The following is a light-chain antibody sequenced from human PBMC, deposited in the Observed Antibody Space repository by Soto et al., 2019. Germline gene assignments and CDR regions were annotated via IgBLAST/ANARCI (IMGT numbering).Light chain of an antibody. CDR1: QSISSY. V-gene: IGKV1-39*01. CDR2: AAS. CDR3: QQSYSNHLT. Sequence: DIQMTQSPSSLSASVGDRFTITCRASQSISSYLNWYQQKPGKAPKLLIYAASSLQSGVPSRFSGSGSGTDFTLTISSLQPEDFATYYCQQSYSNHLTFGQGTKVDIK. J-gene: IGKJ1*01.